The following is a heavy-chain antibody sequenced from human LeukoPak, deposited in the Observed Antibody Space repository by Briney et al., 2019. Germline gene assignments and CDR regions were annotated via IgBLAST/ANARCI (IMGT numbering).Heavy chain of an antibody. Sequence: QTGGSLRLSCAASGFTFNSYSMNWVRQAPGKGLEWVANIKQDGSEKYYVDSVKGRFTISRDNAKNSLYLQMNSLRAEDTAVYYCARDVWFGELFDYWGQGTLVTVSS. D-gene: IGHD3-10*01. J-gene: IGHJ4*02. CDR2: IKQDGSEK. CDR3: ARDVWFGELFDY. CDR1: GFTFNSYS. V-gene: IGHV3-7*01.